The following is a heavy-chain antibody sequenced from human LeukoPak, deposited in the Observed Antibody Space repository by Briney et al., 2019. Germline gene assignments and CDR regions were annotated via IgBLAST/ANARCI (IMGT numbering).Heavy chain of an antibody. CDR2: MSGSGGST. CDR1: GFTFSSYG. J-gene: IGHJ4*02. Sequence: PGGILRLSCAASGFTFSSYGMSWVRQAPGKGLEWVSAMSGSGGSTYYADSVKGRFTISRDNSKNTLYLQMNSLRAEDTAVYYCAKTPTVVTPGYWGQGTLVTVSS. CDR3: AKTPTVVTPGY. D-gene: IGHD4-23*01. V-gene: IGHV3-23*01.